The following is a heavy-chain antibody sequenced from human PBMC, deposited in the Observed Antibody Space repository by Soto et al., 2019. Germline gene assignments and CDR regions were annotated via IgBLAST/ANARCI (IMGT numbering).Heavy chain of an antibody. CDR1: GFTFSSYS. Sequence: EVQLVESGGGLVKPGGSLRLSCAASGFTFSSYSMNWVRQAPGKGLEWVSSISSSSSYIYYADSVKGRFTISRDNAKNSLYLQMNSLRAEDTAVYYCARPLGGTSRGAFDIWGQGTMVTVSS. CDR3: ARPLGGTSRGAFDI. D-gene: IGHD3-10*01. V-gene: IGHV3-21*01. CDR2: ISSSSSYI. J-gene: IGHJ3*02.